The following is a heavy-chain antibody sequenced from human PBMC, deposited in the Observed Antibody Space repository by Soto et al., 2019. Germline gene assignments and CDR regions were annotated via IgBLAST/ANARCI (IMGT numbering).Heavy chain of an antibody. Sequence: QVQLQESGPGLVKPSQTLSLTCTVSGDSMGSGGHYYNWIRLLPGKGLEWIGYIYYSGATHYNPSLRGLVSISIDTSNNQFSLRLISVTAADTALYFCARDKDLEPTVWGYWGQGTQVTVSS. D-gene: IGHD7-27*01. V-gene: IGHV4-31*01. CDR2: IYYSGAT. CDR1: GDSMGSGGHY. CDR3: ARDKDLEPTVWGY. J-gene: IGHJ4*02.